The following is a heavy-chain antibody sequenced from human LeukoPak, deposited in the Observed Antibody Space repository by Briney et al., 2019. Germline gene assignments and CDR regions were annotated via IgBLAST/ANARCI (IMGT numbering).Heavy chain of an antibody. Sequence: GGSLRLSCAASGFTFSPYAMSWVRQAPGKGLEWVSVISGSGGTAYYADSVKGRFTISRDNSKNTLYLQMNSLRAEDTAVYYCAKKGYYDGSGYYMYYFDHWGQGTLVTVSS. V-gene: IGHV3-23*01. CDR1: GFTFSPYA. CDR3: AKKGYYDGSGYYMYYFDH. D-gene: IGHD3-22*01. CDR2: ISGSGGTA. J-gene: IGHJ4*02.